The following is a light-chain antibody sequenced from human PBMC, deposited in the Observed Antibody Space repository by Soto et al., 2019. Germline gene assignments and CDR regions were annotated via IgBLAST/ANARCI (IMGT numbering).Light chain of an antibody. CDR1: QSVSNSY. J-gene: IGKJ1*01. Sequence: EIVLTQSPGILSLSPGERATLSCRASQSVSNSYLAWYQQKPGQAPRLLMYAASNRATGIPDRFSGSGSGTDFTLTISIQEPEDFAVYYCQQFPTWTFGQGTKVEIK. CDR2: AAS. CDR3: QQFPTWT. V-gene: IGKV3-20*01.